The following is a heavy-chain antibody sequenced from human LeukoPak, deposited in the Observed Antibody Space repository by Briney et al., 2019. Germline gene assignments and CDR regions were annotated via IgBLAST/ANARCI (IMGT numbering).Heavy chain of an antibody. Sequence: SETLSLTCTVSGVSINTYFWSWIRQPPGKGLEWIGYVYYTGITNYNPSLKSRVSISLDTSKNQFSLRLNSVTAAETAVYYCASQLGGTTFHWCQGTLVTVSS. V-gene: IGHV4-59*01. CDR1: GVSINTYF. D-gene: IGHD1/OR15-1a*01. CDR3: ASQLGGTTFH. CDR2: VYYTGIT. J-gene: IGHJ4*02.